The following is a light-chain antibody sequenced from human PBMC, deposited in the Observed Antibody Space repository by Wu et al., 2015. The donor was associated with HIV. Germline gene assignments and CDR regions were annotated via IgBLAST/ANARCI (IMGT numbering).Light chain of an antibody. V-gene: IGKV1-27*01. CDR3: QKYNTAPWT. Sequence: DSQMTQSPSSLSASVGDRVTITCRASPGIRNYLAWYQQKPGKAPKLLIYATSILQSGVPSRFSGSGSGTDFTLTISGLQPEDVATYYCQKYNTAPWTFGQGTKVEMK. CDR2: ATS. CDR1: PGIRNY. J-gene: IGKJ1*01.